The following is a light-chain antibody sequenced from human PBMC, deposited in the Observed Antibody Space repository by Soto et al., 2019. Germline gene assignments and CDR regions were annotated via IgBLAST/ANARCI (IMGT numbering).Light chain of an antibody. CDR1: QSVSSSY. V-gene: IGKV3-20*01. CDR3: QQYGSSPRT. Sequence: EIVLTQSPGTLSLSPGERATLSCRASQSVSSSYLAWYQQKPGQAPRLLIYGASSRATGIPDRFSGSGSGTDFTLTISRLEAEDFSVYYFQQYGSSPRTFGQGTKVEIK. J-gene: IGKJ1*01. CDR2: GAS.